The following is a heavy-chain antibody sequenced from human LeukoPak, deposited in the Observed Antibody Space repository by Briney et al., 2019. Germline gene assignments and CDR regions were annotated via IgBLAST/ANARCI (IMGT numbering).Heavy chain of an antibody. CDR3: ARVYSSGHPYYYYSMDV. CDR1: GGTFSSYA. CDR2: IIPIFGTA. V-gene: IGHV1-69*13. D-gene: IGHD6-19*01. J-gene: IGHJ6*02. Sequence: SVKVSCKASGGTFSSYAISWVRQAPGQGLEWMGGIIPIFGTANYAQKFQGRVTITADESTSTAYMELSSLRSEDTAVYYCARVYSSGHPYYYYSMDVWGQGTTVTVSS.